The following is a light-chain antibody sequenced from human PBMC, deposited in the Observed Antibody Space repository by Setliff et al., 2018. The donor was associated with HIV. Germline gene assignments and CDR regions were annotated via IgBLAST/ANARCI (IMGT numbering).Light chain of an antibody. CDR1: SSDVGAFDY. V-gene: IGLV2-14*01. CDR2: EVN. Sequence: QSVLTQPASISGSPGQSITISCTGTSSDVGAFDYVSWYQQHPGKAPKLMIFEVNYRPSGISNRFSGSKSGNTASLTISGLQAEDEADYYCSSFTTTSTVVFGGGTKVTV. J-gene: IGLJ2*01. CDR3: SSFTTTSTVV.